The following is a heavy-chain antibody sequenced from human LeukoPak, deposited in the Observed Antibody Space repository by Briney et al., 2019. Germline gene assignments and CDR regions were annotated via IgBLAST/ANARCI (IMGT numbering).Heavy chain of an antibody. D-gene: IGHD2-15*01. J-gene: IGHJ4*02. V-gene: IGHV3-30*02. CDR3: AKLACSGGSCYLGEVAH. Sequence: QPGGSLRLSCAASGFTFSRYGMHWFRQAPGKGLEWVTFIEYDERNQHYADSVKGRFTISRDNSKNTLFLLMDSLRAEDTAVYYCAKLACSGGSCYLGEVAHWGQGTLVTVSS. CDR2: IEYDERNQ. CDR1: GFTFSRYG.